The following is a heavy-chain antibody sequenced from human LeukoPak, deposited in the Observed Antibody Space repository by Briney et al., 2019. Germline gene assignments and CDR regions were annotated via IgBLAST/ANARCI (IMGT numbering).Heavy chain of an antibody. J-gene: IGHJ4*02. V-gene: IGHV3-21*01. Sequence: PGGSLRLSCAASGFTFSSYSMNWVRQAPGKGLEWVSSISSSSSYIYYADSVKGRFTISRDNAKNSLYLQMNSLRAEDTAVYYCARDGGYSYGYSSGVTGLFDYWGQGTLVTVSS. CDR3: ARDGGYSYGYSSGVTGLFDY. CDR1: GFTFSSYS. D-gene: IGHD5-18*01. CDR2: ISSSSSYI.